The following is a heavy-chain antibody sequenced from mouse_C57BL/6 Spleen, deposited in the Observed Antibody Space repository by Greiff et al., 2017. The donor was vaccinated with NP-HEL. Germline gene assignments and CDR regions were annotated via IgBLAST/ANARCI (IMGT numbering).Heavy chain of an antibody. D-gene: IGHD3-2*02. CDR2: ISSGSSTI. V-gene: IGHV5-17*01. J-gene: IGHJ4*01. Sequence: EVMLVESGGGLVKPGGSLKLSCAASGFTFSDYGMHWVRQAPEKGLEWVAYISSGSSTIYYADTVKGRFTISRDNAKNTLFLQMTSLRSEDTAMYYCARDSAGYGRYAMDYWGQGTSVTVSS. CDR1: GFTFSDYG. CDR3: ARDSAGYGRYAMDY.